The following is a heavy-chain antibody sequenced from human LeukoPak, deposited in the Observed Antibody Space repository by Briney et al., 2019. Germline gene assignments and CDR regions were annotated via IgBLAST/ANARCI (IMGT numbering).Heavy chain of an antibody. J-gene: IGHJ4*02. D-gene: IGHD1-26*01. V-gene: IGHV1-24*01. CDR2: FDPEDGET. CDR1: GYTLTELS. CDR3: ATLRKTGSYYTAYYFDY. Sequence: ASVKVSCKVSGYTLTELSMHWVRQAPGKGLEWMGGFDPEDGETIYAQKFQGRVTMTEDTSTDTAYMELSSLRSEDTAVYYCATLRKTGSYYTAYYFDYWGQGTLVTVSS.